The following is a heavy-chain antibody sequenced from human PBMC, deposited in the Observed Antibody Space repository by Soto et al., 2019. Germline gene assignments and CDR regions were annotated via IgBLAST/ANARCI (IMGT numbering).Heavy chain of an antibody. CDR3: ARRGPGTTTVNKLYYYMDV. J-gene: IGHJ6*03. CDR2: IVSSSTTI. V-gene: IGHV3-48*01. CDR1: GFTFSAYT. Sequence: DVQLVESGGGLVQPGGSLRLSCAASGFTFSAYTMTWVRQAPGEGLEWVSYIVSSSTTIYYADSVKGRFTISRDNARNLRYRQMNSLRAEDTAVYYCARRGPGTTTVNKLYYYMDVWGKGTTVTVSS. D-gene: IGHD4-4*01.